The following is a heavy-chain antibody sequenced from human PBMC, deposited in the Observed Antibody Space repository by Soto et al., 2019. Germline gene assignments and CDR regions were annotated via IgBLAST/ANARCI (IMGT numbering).Heavy chain of an antibody. D-gene: IGHD5-18*01. Sequence: PGGSLRLSCAASGFPFSSYGMHWVRQAPGKGLEWVAVISHDGSNKNYADSVKGRFTISRDNSKNTLYLQMNSLRAEDTAVYYCAKEAEMATAPLFDYWGQGTLVTVSS. CDR3: AKEAEMATAPLFDY. J-gene: IGHJ4*02. CDR2: ISHDGSNK. V-gene: IGHV3-30*18. CDR1: GFPFSSYG.